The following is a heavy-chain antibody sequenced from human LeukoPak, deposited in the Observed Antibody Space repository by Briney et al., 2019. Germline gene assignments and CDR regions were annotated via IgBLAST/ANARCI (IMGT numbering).Heavy chain of an antibody. V-gene: IGHV3-23*01. CDR3: AKDGGILTGPHFDY. Sequence: GGSLRLSCAASGFTFSSYAMSWVRQAPGKGLEWVSAISGSGGSTYHADSVKGRFTISRDNSKNTLYLQMNSLRAEDTAVYYCAKDGGILTGPHFDYWGQGTLVTVSS. CDR2: ISGSGGST. J-gene: IGHJ4*02. CDR1: GFTFSSYA. D-gene: IGHD3-9*01.